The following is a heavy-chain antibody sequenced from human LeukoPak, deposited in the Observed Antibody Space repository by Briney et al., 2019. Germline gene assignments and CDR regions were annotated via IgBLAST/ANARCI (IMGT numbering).Heavy chain of an antibody. CDR2: ISSSSSYI. Sequence: MSGGSLRLSCAASGFTSSSYSMNWVRQAPGKGLEWVSSISSSSSYIYYADSVKGRFTISRDNAKNSLYLQMNSLRPEDTAVFYCAKDPRGIAAPSDAFDIWGQGTKVTVSS. J-gene: IGHJ3*02. D-gene: IGHD6-13*01. V-gene: IGHV3-21*01. CDR3: AKDPRGIAAPSDAFDI. CDR1: GFTSSSYS.